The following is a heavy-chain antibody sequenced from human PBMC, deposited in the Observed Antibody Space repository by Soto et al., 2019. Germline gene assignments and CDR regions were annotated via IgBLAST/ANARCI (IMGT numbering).Heavy chain of an antibody. CDR1: GFTFSFYS. J-gene: IGHJ3*01. CDR2: ISGSGGPV. V-gene: IGHV3-48*02. CDR3: ATSITTYAFDV. Sequence: PGGSLRLSCAASGFTFSFYSMSWVRQVPGKGLEWISSISGSGGPVYYRDSLKGRFTISRDNAKNSLYLQMNSLREEDTAVYYCATSITTYAFDVWGQGTLVTVS. D-gene: IGHD1-20*01.